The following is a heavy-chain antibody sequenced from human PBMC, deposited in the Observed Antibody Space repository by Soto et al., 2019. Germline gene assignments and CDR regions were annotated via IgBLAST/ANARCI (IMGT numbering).Heavy chain of an antibody. D-gene: IGHD6-19*01. CDR2: MNPNSDDT. Sequence: QVQLVQSGAEVKKPGASVKVSCRASGYTFTNYDINWVRQVTGQGHEWMGWMNPNSDDTDYAQNFQGRVTMTRNTSISTAYMELSSLRSEDTAMYYCARPTRSGYSGAWSPFDYWGQGSLVTVSS. CDR3: ARPTRSGYSGAWSPFDY. V-gene: IGHV1-8*01. J-gene: IGHJ4*02. CDR1: GYTFTNYD.